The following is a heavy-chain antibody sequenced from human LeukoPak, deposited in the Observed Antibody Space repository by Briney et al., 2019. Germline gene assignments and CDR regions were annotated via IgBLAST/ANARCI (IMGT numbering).Heavy chain of an antibody. V-gene: IGHV1-18*01. CDR3: ASESSSWYGLEYFQH. CDR1: GYTFTSYG. J-gene: IGHJ1*01. CDR2: INAYNGNT. Sequence: ASVKVSCKASGYTFTSYGITWVRQAPGQGLEWMGWINAYNGNTDYVQKLQGRVTMTTDTSTSTAYMELRSLRSDDTAVYYCASESSSWYGLEYFQHWGQGTLVTVSS. D-gene: IGHD6-13*01.